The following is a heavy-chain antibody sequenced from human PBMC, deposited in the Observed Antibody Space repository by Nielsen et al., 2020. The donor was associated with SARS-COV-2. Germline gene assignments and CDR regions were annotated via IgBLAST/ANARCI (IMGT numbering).Heavy chain of an antibody. Sequence: SQTLSLTCAISGDSVSSGSAAWNWIRQSPSRGLEWLGRTYYRSKWYNDYAVSVRSRITINPDTSKNQFSLHLNSVTPEDTAVYYCARARGAYGDYYYYYDYTDVWGKGTTVTV. D-gene: IGHD4-17*01. CDR1: GDSVSSGSAA. J-gene: IGHJ6*03. CDR3: ARARGAYGDYYYYYDYTDV. V-gene: IGHV6-1*01. CDR2: TYYRSKWYN.